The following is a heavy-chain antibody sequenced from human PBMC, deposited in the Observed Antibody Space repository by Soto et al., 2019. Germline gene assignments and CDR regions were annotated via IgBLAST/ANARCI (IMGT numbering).Heavy chain of an antibody. CDR2: ISYDGSNK. Sequence: QVQLVESGGGVVQPGRSLRLSCAASGFTFSSYAMHWVRQAPGKGLEWVAVISYDGSNKYYADSVKGRFTISRDNSKNTLYLQMNSLSAEDTAVYYCARDSKGSTGSSSWCETFDYWGQGTLVTVSS. CDR3: ARDSKGSTGSSSWCETFDY. J-gene: IGHJ4*02. D-gene: IGHD6-13*01. CDR1: GFTFSSYA. V-gene: IGHV3-30-3*01.